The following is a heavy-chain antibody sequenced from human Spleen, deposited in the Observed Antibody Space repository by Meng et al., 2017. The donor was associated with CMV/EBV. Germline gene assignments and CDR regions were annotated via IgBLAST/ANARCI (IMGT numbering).Heavy chain of an antibody. CDR2: ISAHTGNT. CDR3: ARMGTVSAMVHRYSDGMDV. CDR1: RYSFTNHG. D-gene: IGHD3-10*01. J-gene: IGHJ6*02. Sequence: ASVKVSCKASRYSFTNHGITWVRQAPGQGLEWMGWISAHTGNTKYAQVLQGRATMSTDTTTNTAYLELRSLRFDDTAVYYCARMGTVSAMVHRYSDGMDVWGQGTTVTVSS. V-gene: IGHV1-18*01.